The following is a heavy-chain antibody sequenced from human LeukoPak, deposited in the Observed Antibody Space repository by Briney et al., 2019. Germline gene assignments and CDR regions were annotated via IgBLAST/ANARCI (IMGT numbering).Heavy chain of an antibody. CDR1: GGSISSGSYY. V-gene: IGHV4-61*02. Sequence: SQTLSLTCTVSGGSISSGSYYWSWIRQPAGKGLEWIGRIYTSGTTNYNPSLKSRVTISVDTSKNQFSLELSSVTAADTAVYYCARGGAATAFSDYWGQGTLVTVSS. CDR3: ARGGAATAFSDY. CDR2: IYTSGTT. D-gene: IGHD6-13*01. J-gene: IGHJ4*02.